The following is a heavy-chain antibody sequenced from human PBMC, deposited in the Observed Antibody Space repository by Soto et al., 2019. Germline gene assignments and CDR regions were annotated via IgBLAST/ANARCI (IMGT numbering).Heavy chain of an antibody. D-gene: IGHD6-6*01. CDR3: ARGGFGPYSSSSAFDY. Sequence: QVPLVQSGAEVKKPGSSVKVSCKASGGTFSSYAISWVRQAPGQGLEWMGGIIPIFGTANYAQKFQGRVTITADESTSTAYMELSSLRSEDTAVYYCARGGFGPYSSSSAFDYWGQGTLVTVSS. CDR2: IIPIFGTA. V-gene: IGHV1-69*01. CDR1: GGTFSSYA. J-gene: IGHJ4*02.